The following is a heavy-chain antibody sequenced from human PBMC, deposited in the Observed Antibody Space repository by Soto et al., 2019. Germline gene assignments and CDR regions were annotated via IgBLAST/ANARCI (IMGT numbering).Heavy chain of an antibody. J-gene: IGHJ5*02. CDR2: IYYSGST. V-gene: IGHV4-31*03. Sequence: SETLSLTCTVSGGSISSGGYYWSWIRQHPGKGLEWIGYIYYSGSTYYNPSLKSRVTISVDTSKNQFSLKLSSVTAADTAVYYCARDLLEYSSSLGRFDPWGQGTLVTVSS. CDR1: GGSISSGGYY. D-gene: IGHD6-6*01. CDR3: ARDLLEYSSSLGRFDP.